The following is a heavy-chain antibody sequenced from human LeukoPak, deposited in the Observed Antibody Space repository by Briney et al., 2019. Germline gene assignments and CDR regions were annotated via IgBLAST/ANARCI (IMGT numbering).Heavy chain of an antibody. CDR3: AREHYGPDY. CDR1: GFTFSTYF. J-gene: IGHJ4*02. D-gene: IGHD4-17*01. V-gene: IGHV3-74*01. CDR2: INGDGKST. Sequence: PGGSLRLSCAASGFTFSTYFMHWVRQAPGKGLVWVSRINGDGKSTTYADSVMGRFTISRDNAKNTLYLQMNSLRAEDTAAYYCAREHYGPDYWGQGTLVTVSS.